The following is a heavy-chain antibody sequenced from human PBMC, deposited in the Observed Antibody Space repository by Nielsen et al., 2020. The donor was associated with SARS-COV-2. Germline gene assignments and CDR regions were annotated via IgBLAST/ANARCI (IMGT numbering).Heavy chain of an antibody. J-gene: IGHJ5*02. D-gene: IGHD6-19*01. CDR2: ISGSISGSAGNT. CDR3: AKEYSSGWDTNH. Sequence: GGSLRLSCAASGLTFSNYMLSWVRQVPGKGLEWVSSISGSISGSAGNTDYADSVKGRFTVSRDNPKNMLYLQMNSLRAEDTAVYFCAKEYSSGWDTNHWGQGTLVTVSS. V-gene: IGHV3-23*01. CDR1: GLTFSNYM.